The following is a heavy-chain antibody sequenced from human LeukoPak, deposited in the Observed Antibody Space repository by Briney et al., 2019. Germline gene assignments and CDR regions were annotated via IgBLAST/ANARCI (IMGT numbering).Heavy chain of an antibody. V-gene: IGHV3-74*01. CDR1: GFTFSSYW. D-gene: IGHD6-19*01. Sequence: GGSLRLSCAASGFTFSSYWMHWVRQAPGKGLVWVSRIISDGSSTSYADSVKGRFTISRDNAKNTLYLQMNSLRAEDTAVYYCARVGQYSSGWSPVDYWGQGTLVTVSS. CDR2: IISDGSST. CDR3: ARVGQYSSGWSPVDY. J-gene: IGHJ4*02.